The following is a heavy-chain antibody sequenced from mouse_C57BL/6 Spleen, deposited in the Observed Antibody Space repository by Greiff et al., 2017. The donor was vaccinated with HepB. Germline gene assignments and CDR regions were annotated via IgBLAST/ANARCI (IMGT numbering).Heavy chain of an antibody. CDR2: IHPNSGST. CDR3: ARERWDGFAY. V-gene: IGHV1-64*01. CDR1: GYTFTSYW. Sequence: QVQLKQPGAELVKPGASVKLSCKASGYTFTSYWMHWVKQRPGQGLEWIGMIHPNSGSTNYNEKFKSKATLTVDKSSSTAYMQLSSLTSEDSAVYYCARERWDGFAYWGQGTLVTVSA. J-gene: IGHJ3*01. D-gene: IGHD4-1*01.